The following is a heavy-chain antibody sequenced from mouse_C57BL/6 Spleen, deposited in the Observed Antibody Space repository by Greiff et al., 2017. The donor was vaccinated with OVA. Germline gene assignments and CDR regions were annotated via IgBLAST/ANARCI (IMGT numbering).Heavy chain of an antibody. Sequence: QVQLQQPGAELVKPGASVKLSCKASGYTFTSYWMHWVKQRPGQGLEWIGMIHPNSGSTNYNEKFKSKATLTVDKSSSTAYMQLSSLTSEDSAVYYCARGIYYYGPGYFDVWGTGTTVTVSS. CDR3: ARGIYYYGPGYFDV. D-gene: IGHD1-1*01. J-gene: IGHJ1*03. V-gene: IGHV1-64*01. CDR1: GYTFTSYW. CDR2: IHPNSGST.